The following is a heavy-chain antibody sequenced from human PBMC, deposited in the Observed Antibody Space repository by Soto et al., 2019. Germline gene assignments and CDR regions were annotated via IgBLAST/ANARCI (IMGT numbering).Heavy chain of an antibody. CDR1: GFTFSSYA. D-gene: IGHD6-13*01. CDR2: VTGSGSST. Sequence: EVPLLESGGGLVQPGGSLRLSCAASGFTFSSYAMSWVRQAPGKGLEWVSTVTGSGSSTYYADSVEGRFTISRDNSKNTLYLQMNSRRAEDTAVYYCAKRLPAAGTVHWGQGTLVTVSS. J-gene: IGHJ4*02. V-gene: IGHV3-23*01. CDR3: AKRLPAAGTVH.